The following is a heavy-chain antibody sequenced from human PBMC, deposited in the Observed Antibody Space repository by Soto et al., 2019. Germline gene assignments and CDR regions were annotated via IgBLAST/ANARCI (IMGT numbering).Heavy chain of an antibody. J-gene: IGHJ5*02. V-gene: IGHV4-59*01. D-gene: IGHD3-16*01. Sequence: SETLSLTCTVSGGSISSYYWSWIRQPPGKGLEWIGYIYYSGSTNYNPSLKSRVTISVDTSKNQFSLKLSSVTAADTAVYYCARGGGYVSDWFDPWGQGTLVPVSS. CDR3: ARGGGYVSDWFDP. CDR1: GGSISSYY. CDR2: IYYSGST.